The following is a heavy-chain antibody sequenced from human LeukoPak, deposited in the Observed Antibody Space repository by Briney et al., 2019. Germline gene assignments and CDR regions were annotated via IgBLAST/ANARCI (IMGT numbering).Heavy chain of an antibody. V-gene: IGHV1-3*01. Sequence: ASVKVSCKASGYTFTSYAMHWVRQAPGQRLEWMGWINAGNSNTKYSQKFQGRVTITRDTSASTAYMELSSLRSDDTAVYYCAREGSFDYWGQGTLVTVSS. J-gene: IGHJ4*02. D-gene: IGHD2-15*01. CDR1: GYTFTSYA. CDR3: AREGSFDY. CDR2: INAGNSNT.